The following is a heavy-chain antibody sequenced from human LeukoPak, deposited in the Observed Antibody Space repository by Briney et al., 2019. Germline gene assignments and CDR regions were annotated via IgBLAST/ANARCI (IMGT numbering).Heavy chain of an antibody. CDR3: TTELDGGPHY. CDR1: GFIFSTYE. Sequence: GGSLRLSCAASGFIFSTYEMNWVRQAPGKGLEWVGRIQSKTDGGTTDYAAPVKGRFTISRDDSKNALSLQMNSLRSEDTAVYYCTTELDGGPHYWGQGTLVTVSS. D-gene: IGHD3-16*01. J-gene: IGHJ4*02. CDR2: IQSKTDGGTT. V-gene: IGHV3-15*01.